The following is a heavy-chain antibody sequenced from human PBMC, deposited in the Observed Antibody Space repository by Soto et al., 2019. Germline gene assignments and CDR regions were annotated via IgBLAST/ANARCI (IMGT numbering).Heavy chain of an antibody. CDR3: ARSSGSYNDWFDP. D-gene: IGHD1-26*01. CDR2: IIPIFGTA. V-gene: IGHV1-69*13. CDR1: GGTFSSYA. Sequence: SVKVSCKXSGGTFSSYAISWVRQAPGQGLEWMGGIIPIFGTANYAQKFQGRVTITADESTSTAYMELSSLRSEDTAVYYCARSSGSYNDWFDPWGQGTLVTVSS. J-gene: IGHJ5*02.